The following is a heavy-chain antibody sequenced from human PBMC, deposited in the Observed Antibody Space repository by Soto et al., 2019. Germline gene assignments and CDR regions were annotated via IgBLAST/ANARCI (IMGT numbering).Heavy chain of an antibody. CDR3: ARDPRSGRISGEGAYKYCYMDV. V-gene: IGHV1-18*01. D-gene: IGHD3-3*01. J-gene: IGHJ6*03. CDR1: GYSFTDYG. Sequence: QVQLVQSGAEVKKPGASVKVSCKTSGYSFTDYGVNWVRQAPGQGLEWMGWISTYHGHTNYAQKRQGRVTTTTDTSTSTVYRELRSLRSDDTAVYYCARDPRSGRISGEGAYKYCYMDVWGKGTTVTVSS. CDR2: ISTYHGHT.